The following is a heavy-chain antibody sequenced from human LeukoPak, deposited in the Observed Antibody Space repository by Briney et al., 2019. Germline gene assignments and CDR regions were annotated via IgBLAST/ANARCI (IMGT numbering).Heavy chain of an antibody. CDR2: IYSSGRI. V-gene: IGHV4-4*07. Sequence: SETLSLTCTVSGGSISSFYWSWIRQPAGKGPEWIGRIYSSGRINYNPSLKSRVTMSVDTSKNQFSLKLRSVTAADTAVYYCARRGGIAVAPFDYWGQGTLVTVSS. CDR1: GGSISSFY. J-gene: IGHJ4*02. D-gene: IGHD6-19*01. CDR3: ARRGGIAVAPFDY.